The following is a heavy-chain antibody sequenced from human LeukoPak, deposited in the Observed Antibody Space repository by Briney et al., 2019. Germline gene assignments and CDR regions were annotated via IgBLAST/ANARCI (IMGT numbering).Heavy chain of an antibody. CDR2: INPSDGYT. D-gene: IGHD1-26*01. CDR1: GCTFATYY. V-gene: IGHV1-46*01. J-gene: IGHJ4*02. Sequence: ASVKVSCKASGCTFATYYIHWVRQAPGQGLEWMGIINPSDGYTNYAQKFRGRVTMTRDTSTSTVYMELSSLRSEDTTVYYCAREVGATDYWGQGTLVTVSS. CDR3: AREVGATDY.